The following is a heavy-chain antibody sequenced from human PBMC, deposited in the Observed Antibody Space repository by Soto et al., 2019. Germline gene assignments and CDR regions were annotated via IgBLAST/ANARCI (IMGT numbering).Heavy chain of an antibody. Sequence: ASVKVSCKASGYTFTSYAMNCVRQAPGQVLEWMGWINTNTGNPTYAQGFTGRFVFSLDTSVSTAYLQICSLKAEDTAVYYCARELFTIPRGGGYYYYYGMDVWGQGTTVTVSS. CDR1: GYTFTSYA. D-gene: IGHD3-3*01. V-gene: IGHV7-4-1*01. J-gene: IGHJ6*02. CDR2: INTNTGNP. CDR3: ARELFTIPRGGGYYYYYGMDV.